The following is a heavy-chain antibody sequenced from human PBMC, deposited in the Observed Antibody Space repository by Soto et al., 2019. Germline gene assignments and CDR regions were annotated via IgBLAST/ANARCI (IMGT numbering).Heavy chain of an antibody. CDR3: ARSTPKQQLVLFDY. CDR1: GGSISSSSYY. V-gene: IGHV4-39*01. CDR2: IYYSGST. J-gene: IGHJ4*02. Sequence: SETLSLTCTVSGGSISSSSYYWGWIRKPPGKGLEWIGSIYYSGSTYYNPSLKSRVTISVDTSKNQFSLKLSSVTAADTAVYYCARSTPKQQLVLFDYWGQGTLVTISS. D-gene: IGHD6-13*01.